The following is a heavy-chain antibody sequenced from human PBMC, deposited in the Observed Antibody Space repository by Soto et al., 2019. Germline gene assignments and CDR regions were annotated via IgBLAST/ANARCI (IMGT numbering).Heavy chain of an antibody. CDR1: GGSFSGYY. CDR2: INHSGST. Sequence: LSLTFAVYGGSFSGYYWSWIRQPPGKALEWIGEINHSGSTNYNPSHKNRVPISVNTSKNQFSLKLSSVTAAETAVYYCARASIAVAGRGWNWFDPWGQGTLVTSPQ. CDR3: ARASIAVAGRGWNWFDP. D-gene: IGHD6-19*01. J-gene: IGHJ5*02. V-gene: IGHV4-34*01.